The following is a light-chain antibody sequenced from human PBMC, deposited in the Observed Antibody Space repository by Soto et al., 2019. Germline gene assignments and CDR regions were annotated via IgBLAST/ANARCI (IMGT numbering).Light chain of an antibody. CDR2: GVS. J-gene: IGLJ1*01. Sequence: QSALTQPASVSGSPGQSVTISCTGTSSDVGAYKYVSWYQKHPGKAPKLMIYGVSNRPSGISNRFSGSKSGNTAFLTISGVQPEDEDDYYCSSFTGPTTLDVFGTGTKLTVL. CDR1: SSDVGAYKY. CDR3: SSFTGPTTLDV. V-gene: IGLV2-14*03.